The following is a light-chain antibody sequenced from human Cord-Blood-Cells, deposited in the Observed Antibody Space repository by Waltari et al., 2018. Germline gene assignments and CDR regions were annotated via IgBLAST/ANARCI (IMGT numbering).Light chain of an antibody. CDR3: CSYAGSSTYV. Sequence: QSALTQPASVSGSPGQSITISCTGPSSDVGSYNLVSWYQQHPGKAPKLMIYEVSKRPSGVSNRFSCSKSGNTASLTISELQAEDEADYYCCSYAGSSTYVFGTGTKVTVL. J-gene: IGLJ1*01. V-gene: IGLV2-23*02. CDR1: SSDVGSYNL. CDR2: EVS.